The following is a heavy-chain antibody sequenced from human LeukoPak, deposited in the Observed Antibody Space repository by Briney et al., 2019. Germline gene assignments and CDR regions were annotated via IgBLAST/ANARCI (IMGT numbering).Heavy chain of an antibody. Sequence: ASVKVSCKASGYTFTSYGISWVRQAPGQGLEWMRWISAYNGNTNYAQKLQGRVTMTTDTSTSTAYMELRSLRSDDTAVYYCAEGVYSSGWYAFDYWGQGTLVTVSS. CDR1: GYTFTSYG. D-gene: IGHD6-19*01. J-gene: IGHJ4*02. CDR3: AEGVYSSGWYAFDY. CDR2: ISAYNGNT. V-gene: IGHV1-18*01.